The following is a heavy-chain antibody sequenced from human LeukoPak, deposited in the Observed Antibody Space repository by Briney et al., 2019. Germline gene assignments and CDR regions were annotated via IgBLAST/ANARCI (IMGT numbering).Heavy chain of an antibody. CDR1: GGSFSGYY. J-gene: IGHJ5*02. CDR3: ARFLGYTGGFDP. CDR2: INHSGST. D-gene: IGHD1-1*01. Sequence: SETLSLTCAVYGGSFSGYYWSWIRQPPGKGLEWIGEINHSGSTNYNPSLKSRVTISVDTPKNQFSLKLSSVTAADTAVYYCARFLGYTGGFDPWGQGTLVTVSS. V-gene: IGHV4-34*01.